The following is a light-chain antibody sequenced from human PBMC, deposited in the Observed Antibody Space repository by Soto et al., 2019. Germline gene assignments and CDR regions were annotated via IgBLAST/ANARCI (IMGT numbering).Light chain of an antibody. CDR1: SSNIGSNY. V-gene: IGLV1-47*01. CDR2: RNN. Sequence: QSVLTQPPSASGTPGQRVTISCSGSSSNIGSNYVYWYQQLPGTAPKLLIYRNNQRPSGVPDRFSGSKSGTSASLAISGLRSEVGADYYYASGDDSLSGPWVFGGGTKLPVL. J-gene: IGLJ3*02. CDR3: ASGDDSLSGPWV.